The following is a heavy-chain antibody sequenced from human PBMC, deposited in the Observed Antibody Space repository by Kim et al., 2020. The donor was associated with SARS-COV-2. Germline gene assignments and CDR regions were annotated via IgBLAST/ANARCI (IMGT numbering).Heavy chain of an antibody. CDR3: AKSPSGYSYGTAYFDY. CDR2: ISYDGSNK. Sequence: GGSLRLSCAASGFTFSSYGMHWVRQAPGKGLEWVAVISYDGSNKYYADSVKGRFTISRDNSKNTLYLQMNSLRAEDTAVYYCAKSPSGYSYGTAYFDYWGQGTLVTVSS. D-gene: IGHD5-18*01. J-gene: IGHJ4*02. CDR1: GFTFSSYG. V-gene: IGHV3-30*18.